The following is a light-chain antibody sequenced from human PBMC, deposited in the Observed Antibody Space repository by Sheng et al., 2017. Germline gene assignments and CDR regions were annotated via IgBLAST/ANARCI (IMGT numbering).Light chain of an antibody. CDR1: QSISNW. V-gene: IGKV1-5*03. CDR3: QQYSNYWT. J-gene: IGKJ1*01. Sequence: DIQMTQSPSTLSASLGDRVTITCRASQSISNWLAWYQQKPGKAPKLLIYKTSNLESGVPSRFSGSGSGTEFTLTISSLQPDDFASYYCQQYSNYWTFGQGTKVE. CDR2: KTS.